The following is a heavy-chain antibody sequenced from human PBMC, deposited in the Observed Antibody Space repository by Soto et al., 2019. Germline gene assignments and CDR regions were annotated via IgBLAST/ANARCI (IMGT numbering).Heavy chain of an antibody. CDR1: GYTFTSYG. J-gene: IGHJ6*03. V-gene: IGHV1-18*01. Sequence: GASVKVSCKASGYTFTSYGISWVRQAPGQGLEWMGWISAYNGNTNYAQKLQGRVTMTTDTSTSTAYMELRSLRSDDTAVYYCARGVWDDYDILTGYYFNYYYYYMDVWGKGTTVTVSS. CDR3: ARGVWDDYDILTGYYFNYYYYYMDV. D-gene: IGHD3-9*01. CDR2: ISAYNGNT.